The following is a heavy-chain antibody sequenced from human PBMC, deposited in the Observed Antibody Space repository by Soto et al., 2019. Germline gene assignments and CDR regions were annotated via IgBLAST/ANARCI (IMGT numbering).Heavy chain of an antibody. CDR2: ISYDGTNK. CDR3: TKGGQQLVRYSLDS. D-gene: IGHD6-13*01. Sequence: QVQLVESGGGVVQPGTSLRLSCAASGFTFSAYGMHWVRQAPGKGLEWVAVISYDGTNKYYADSVKGRFTISRDNSKNTLYLRMNSLRADDTAEYYCTKGGQQLVRYSLDSWGQGTLVTVSS. V-gene: IGHV3-30*18. CDR1: GFTFSAYG. J-gene: IGHJ4*02.